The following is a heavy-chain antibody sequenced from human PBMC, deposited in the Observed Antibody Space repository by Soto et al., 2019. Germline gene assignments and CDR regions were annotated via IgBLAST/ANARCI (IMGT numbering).Heavy chain of an antibody. Sequence: PSETLSLTCTVSGGSISSYYWSWIRQPPGKGLEWIGYIYYSGSTNYNPSLKSRVTISVDTSKNQFSLKLSSVTAADTAVYYCARYSSDYGDYSFDYWGKGTLVTVSS. D-gene: IGHD4-17*01. CDR3: ARYSSDYGDYSFDY. J-gene: IGHJ4*02. CDR2: IYYSGST. CDR1: GGSISSYY. V-gene: IGHV4-59*01.